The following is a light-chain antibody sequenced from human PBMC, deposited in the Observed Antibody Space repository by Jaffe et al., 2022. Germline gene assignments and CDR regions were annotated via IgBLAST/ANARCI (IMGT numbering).Light chain of an antibody. CDR1: QSVSSSS. J-gene: IGKJ2*01. Sequence: EIVLTQSPGTLSLSPGERATLSCRASQSVSSSSLAWYQQKPGQAPRRLIYAASSRATGIPDRFSGSGSGTDFTLTISRLEPEDFAVYYCQQYGSSPPYTFGQGTKLEI. V-gene: IGKV3-20*01. CDR3: QQYGSSPPYT. CDR2: AAS.